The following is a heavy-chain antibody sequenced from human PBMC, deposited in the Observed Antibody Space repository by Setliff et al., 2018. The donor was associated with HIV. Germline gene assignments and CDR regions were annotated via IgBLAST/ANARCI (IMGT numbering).Heavy chain of an antibody. CDR2: LNPNSGGT. J-gene: IGHJ3*02. CDR1: GYTFTGYY. CDR3: ARGTRVGANDAFDI. Sequence: ASVKVSCKASGYTFTGYYMHWVRQAPGQGLEWMGRLNPNSGGTNYARKFQGRVTMTRDTSITTAYMELSRLRSDDTAVYYCARGTRVGANDAFDIWGQGTMVTVSS. D-gene: IGHD1-26*01. V-gene: IGHV1-2*06.